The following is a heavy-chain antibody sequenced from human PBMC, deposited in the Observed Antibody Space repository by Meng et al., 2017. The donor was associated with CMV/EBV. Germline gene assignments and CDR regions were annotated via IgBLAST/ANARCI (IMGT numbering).Heavy chain of an antibody. D-gene: IGHD1-26*01. CDR2: IIPILGIA. V-gene: IGHV1-69*10. CDR3: ARDGGVGAGGYYYYGMDV. CDR1: GGTFSSYA. Sequence: SVKVSCKASGGTFSSYAISWVRQAPGQGLEWMGGIIPILGIANYAQKFQGRVTITADKSTSTAYMELSSLRSEDTAVYYCARDGGVGAGGYYYYGMDVWGQGTTVTVLL. J-gene: IGHJ6*02.